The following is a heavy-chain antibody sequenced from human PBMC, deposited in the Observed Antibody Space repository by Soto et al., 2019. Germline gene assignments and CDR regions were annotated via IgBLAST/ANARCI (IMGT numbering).Heavy chain of an antibody. CDR3: ATLRETARHDY. Sequence: QVQLVESGGGVVQPGRSLRLSCAASGFTFSSYAMHWVRQAPGTGLEGVAVISYDGSNKYYADSVKGRFTISRDNSKNTLYLQMNSLRAEDTAVYYCATLRETARHDYWGQGTLVTVSS. D-gene: IGHD6-6*01. CDR2: ISYDGSNK. CDR1: GFTFSSYA. V-gene: IGHV3-30-3*01. J-gene: IGHJ4*02.